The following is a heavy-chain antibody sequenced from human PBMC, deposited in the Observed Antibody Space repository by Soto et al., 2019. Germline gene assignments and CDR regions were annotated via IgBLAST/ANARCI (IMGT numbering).Heavy chain of an antibody. CDR2: ISAYNGNT. CDR1: GYTFTSYG. D-gene: IGHD6-13*01. CDR3: ARDLSGYSSPHWFDP. V-gene: IGHV1-18*01. J-gene: IGHJ5*02. Sequence: QVQLVQSGAEVKKPGASVKVSCKASGYTFTSYGISWVRQAPGQGLEWMGWISAYNGNTNYAQKLQSSVTMDADTSPSRAYMELRSLRSDDTAVYYCARDLSGYSSPHWFDPWGQGSLVTVSS.